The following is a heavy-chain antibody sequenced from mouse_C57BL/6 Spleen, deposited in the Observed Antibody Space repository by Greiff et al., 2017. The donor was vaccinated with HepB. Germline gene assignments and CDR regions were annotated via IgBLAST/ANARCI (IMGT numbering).Heavy chain of an antibody. D-gene: IGHD2-5*01. CDR1: GYTFTDYE. CDR3: TRDSNYYLYYFDY. J-gene: IGHJ2*01. Sequence: QVQLQQSGAELVRPGASVTLSCKASGYTFTDYEMHWVKQTPVHGLEWIGAIDPETGGTAYNQKFKGKAILTADKSSSTAYMELRSLTSEDSAVYYCTRDSNYYLYYFDYWGQGTTLTVSS. V-gene: IGHV1-15*01. CDR2: IDPETGGT.